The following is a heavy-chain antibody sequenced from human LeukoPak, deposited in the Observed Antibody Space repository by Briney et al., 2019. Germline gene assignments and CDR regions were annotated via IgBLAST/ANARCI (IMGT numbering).Heavy chain of an antibody. J-gene: IGHJ4*02. CDR1: GFTFSSYA. Sequence: TGGSLRLSCAASGFTFSSYAMSWVRQAPGKGLEWVSGISASGGSTYYADSVKGRFTISRDNSKNTLYLQMNSLRAEDTAVYYCAKDQSNIQLWLLFDYWGQGTLVTVSS. CDR3: AKDQSNIQLWLLFDY. D-gene: IGHD5-18*01. CDR2: ISASGGST. V-gene: IGHV3-23*01.